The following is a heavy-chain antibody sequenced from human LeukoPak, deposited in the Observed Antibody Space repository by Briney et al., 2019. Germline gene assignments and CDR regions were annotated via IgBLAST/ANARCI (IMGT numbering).Heavy chain of an antibody. D-gene: IGHD3-16*01. CDR3: ARGVGVRYYYYYYMDV. J-gene: IGHJ6*03. CDR2: IYCSGST. Sequence: SETLSLTCTVSGGSISSYDWSWIRQPPGKGLEGIGYIYCSGSTNYNPSLKRRVTISVDTSKNQYSLKLRSVTAADTAVYYCARGVGVRYYYYYYMDVWGKGTTVTVSS. CDR1: GGSISSYD. V-gene: IGHV4-59*01.